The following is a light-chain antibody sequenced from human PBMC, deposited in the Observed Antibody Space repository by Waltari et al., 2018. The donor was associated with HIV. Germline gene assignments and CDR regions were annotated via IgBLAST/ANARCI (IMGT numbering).Light chain of an antibody. J-gene: IGKJ1*01. CDR1: QGLSKS. V-gene: IGKV1-NL1*01. Sequence: DIQMTQSPSSLSASVGDRVTITCRASQGLSKSLAWYQQKPGRAPKVLLHGTSSLGSGVPSRFSGSGSGTDYTLTISSLQPEDFATYYCQQYYSTQWTFGQGTKVEIK. CDR3: QQYYSTQWT. CDR2: GTS.